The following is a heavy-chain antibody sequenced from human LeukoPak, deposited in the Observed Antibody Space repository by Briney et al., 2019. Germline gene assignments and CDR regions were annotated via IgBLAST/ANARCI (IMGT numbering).Heavy chain of an antibody. D-gene: IGHD2-2*01. J-gene: IGHJ4*02. Sequence: PGGSLRLSCAASGFTFSSYSMNWVRQAPGKGLEWVSHISSFRSTIYYADSVKGRFTISRDSAKNSLYLQMNSLGAEDTAVYYCARTLSSIPDSDYWGQGTLVTVSS. V-gene: IGHV3-48*04. CDR3: ARTLSSIPDSDY. CDR1: GFTFSSYS. CDR2: ISSFRSTI.